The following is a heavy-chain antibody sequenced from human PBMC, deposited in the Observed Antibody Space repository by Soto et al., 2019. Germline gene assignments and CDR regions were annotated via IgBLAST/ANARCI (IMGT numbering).Heavy chain of an antibody. CDR2: ISGSGGST. V-gene: IGHV3-23*01. CDR3: AKSLPRYSSGWYDSVTRVPNFDY. CDR1: GFTFSSYA. Sequence: GGSLRLSCAASGFTFSSYAMSWVRQAPGKGLEWVSAISGSGGSTYYADSVKGRFTISRDNSKNTLYLQMNSLRAEDTAVYYCAKSLPRYSSGWYDSVTRVPNFDYWGQGTLVTVSS. J-gene: IGHJ4*02. D-gene: IGHD6-19*01.